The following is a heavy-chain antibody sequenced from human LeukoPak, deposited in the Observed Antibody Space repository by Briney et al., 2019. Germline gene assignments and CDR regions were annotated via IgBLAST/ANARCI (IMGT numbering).Heavy chain of an antibody. CDR3: AKGGSTYYYGSGSYLSY. V-gene: IGHV3-23*01. Sequence: GGSLRLSCAASGFTFSSYAMSWVRQAPGKGLEWVSAISGSGGSTYYADSVKGRFTISRGNSKNTLYLQMNSLRAEDTAVYYCAKGGSTYYYGSGSYLSYWGQGTLVTVSS. J-gene: IGHJ4*02. CDR2: ISGSGGST. D-gene: IGHD3-10*01. CDR1: GFTFSSYA.